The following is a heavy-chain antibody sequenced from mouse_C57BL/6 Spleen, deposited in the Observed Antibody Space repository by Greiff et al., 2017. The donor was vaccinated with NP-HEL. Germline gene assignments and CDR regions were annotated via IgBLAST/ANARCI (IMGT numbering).Heavy chain of an antibody. CDR1: GFTFSDYG. CDR2: ISSGSSTI. Sequence: DVMLVESGGGLVKPGGSLKLSCAASGFTFSDYGMHWVRQAPEKGLEWVAYISSGSSTIYYADTVKGRFTISRDNAKNTLFLQMTSLRSEDTAMYYCGRSGCDEGFAYWGQGTLVTVSA. CDR3: GRSGCDEGFAY. V-gene: IGHV5-17*01. D-gene: IGHD2-2*01. J-gene: IGHJ3*01.